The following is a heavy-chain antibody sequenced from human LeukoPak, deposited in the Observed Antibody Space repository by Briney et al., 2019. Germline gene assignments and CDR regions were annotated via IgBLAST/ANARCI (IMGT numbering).Heavy chain of an antibody. J-gene: IGHJ5*02. D-gene: IGHD3-3*01. CDR2: ISSSGSTI. Sequence: GGSLRLSCAASGFTFSDYYMSWIRQAPGKGLEWVSYISSSGSTIYYADSVKGRFTISRDNAKNSLYLQMNSLRAEDTAVYYCARDLRYGFWSGYRGVWFDPWGQGTLVTVSS. CDR1: GFTFSDYY. CDR3: ARDLRYGFWSGYRGVWFDP. V-gene: IGHV3-11*04.